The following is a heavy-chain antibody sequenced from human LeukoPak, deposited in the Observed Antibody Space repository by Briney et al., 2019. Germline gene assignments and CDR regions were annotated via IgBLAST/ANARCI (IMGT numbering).Heavy chain of an antibody. Sequence: GGSLRLSWAAPGXIFDNYAIHWVRQAPGKGLGWVSLISGDGGSAFYADSVRGRFTISRDNTRKSLSLQMSSLRSEDTALYYCARESETSGWYDYWGQGTLVTVSS. J-gene: IGHJ4*02. CDR1: GXIFDNYA. D-gene: IGHD6-19*01. V-gene: IGHV3-43*02. CDR2: ISGDGGSA. CDR3: ARESETSGWYDY.